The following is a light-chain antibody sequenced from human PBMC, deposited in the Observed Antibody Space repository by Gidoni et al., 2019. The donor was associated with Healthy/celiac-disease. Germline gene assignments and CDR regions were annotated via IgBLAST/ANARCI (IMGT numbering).Light chain of an antibody. CDR3: QQRSNWPWT. V-gene: IGKV3-11*01. CDR2: DAS. CDR1: QNVSRY. J-gene: IGKJ1*01. Sequence: IVLTLSPATLSSSPGERATLSCRASQNVSRYLAGYQQKPGQAPRLLIYDASNRATGTPARFSGSGSGTDFTLTVSSLEPEDFAVYCCQQRSNWPWTFGQGTKVEIK.